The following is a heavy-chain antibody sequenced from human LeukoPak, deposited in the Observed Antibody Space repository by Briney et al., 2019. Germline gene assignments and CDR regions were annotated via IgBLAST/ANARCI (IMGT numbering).Heavy chain of an antibody. D-gene: IGHD2/OR15-2a*01. Sequence: SETLSLTCTVSGGSISSYYWSWIRQPPGKGLEWIGYIYYSGSTNYNPSLKSRVTISVDTSKNQFSLKLSSVTAAGTAVYYCARRLAMGYYYYGMDVWGQGTTVTVSS. J-gene: IGHJ6*02. V-gene: IGHV4-59*01. CDR2: IYYSGST. CDR3: ARRLAMGYYYYGMDV. CDR1: GGSISSYY.